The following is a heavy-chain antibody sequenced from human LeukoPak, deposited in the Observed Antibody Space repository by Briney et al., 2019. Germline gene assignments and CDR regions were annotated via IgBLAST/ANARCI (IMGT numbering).Heavy chain of an antibody. CDR1: GFTFTSSA. CDR2: IVVGSGNT. J-gene: IGHJ5*02. V-gene: IGHV1-58*01. Sequence: ASVKVSCKASGFTFTSSAVQWVRQARGQRLEWIGWIVVGSGNTNYAQKFQERVTITRDMSTSTAYVELTSLRSEDTAVYYCAREDIVVVPPSRPFDPWGQGTLVTVSS. CDR3: AREDIVVVPPSRPFDP. D-gene: IGHD2-2*01.